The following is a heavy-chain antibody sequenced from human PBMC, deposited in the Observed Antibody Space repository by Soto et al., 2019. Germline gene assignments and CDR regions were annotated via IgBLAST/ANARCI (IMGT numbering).Heavy chain of an antibody. CDR3: VRDGTKTLRDWLDP. J-gene: IGHJ5*02. D-gene: IGHD1-1*01. Sequence: PSVTLSLTCTVCAACISGSYWSRIQKSAGKGLKGIGRIYATGTTDYNPSLKSRVMMSVDTSKKQFSLKLRSVTAANSAVYYCVRDGTKTLRDWLDPWGQGISVTVSS. CDR2: IYATGTT. V-gene: IGHV4-4*07. CDR1: AACISGSY.